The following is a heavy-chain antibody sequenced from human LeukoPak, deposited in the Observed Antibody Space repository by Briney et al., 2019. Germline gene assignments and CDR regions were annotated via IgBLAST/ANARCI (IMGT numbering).Heavy chain of an antibody. D-gene: IGHD5-12*01. J-gene: IGHJ5*02. CDR1: GGSISSGDYY. CDR2: IYTSGST. CDR3: ARGVDSGYDLWGFDP. V-gene: IGHV4-61*02. Sequence: PSETLSLTCTVSGGSISSGDYYWSWIRQPAGKGLEWIGRIYTSGSTNYNPSLKSRVTMSVDTSKNQFSLKLSSVTAADTAVYYCARGVDSGYDLWGFDPWGQGTLVTVSS.